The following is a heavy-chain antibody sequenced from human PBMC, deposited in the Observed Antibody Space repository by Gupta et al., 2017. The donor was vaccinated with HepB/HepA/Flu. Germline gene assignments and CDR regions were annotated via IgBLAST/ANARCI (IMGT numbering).Heavy chain of an antibody. CDR1: GFAFSSYG. D-gene: IGHD2-21*01. CDR3: VKDIAYGLYGMDV. J-gene: IGHJ6*02. V-gene: IGHV3-21*01. CDR2: ITSSTAYI. Sequence: EVQLVESGGGLVKPGGSLRLSCAASGFAFSSYGMNWVRQAPGKGLEWVSSITSSTAYIYYADSVQGRFTISRDNAKNSLYLQMNSLRAEDTAVYYCVKDIAYGLYGMDVWGQGTTVTVSS.